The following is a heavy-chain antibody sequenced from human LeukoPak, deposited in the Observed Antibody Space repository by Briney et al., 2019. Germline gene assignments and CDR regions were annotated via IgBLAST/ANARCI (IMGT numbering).Heavy chain of an antibody. V-gene: IGHV5-51*01. CDR3: AREARGSSSDY. CDR1: GYNFDSHW. Sequence: GGSLNISCKGSGYNFDSHWIGWVRQMPGKGLEWMGIIYPGDSDTRYSPSFRGQVTISADKSISTAYLQWNSLKASDSAMYYCAREARGSSSDYWGQGTLVTVSS. D-gene: IGHD3-10*01. CDR2: IYPGDSDT. J-gene: IGHJ4*02.